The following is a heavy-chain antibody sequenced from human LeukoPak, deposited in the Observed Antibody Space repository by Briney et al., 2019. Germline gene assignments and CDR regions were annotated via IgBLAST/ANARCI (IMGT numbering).Heavy chain of an antibody. CDR2: IYPSDSDT. CDR1: GYSFTSYW. CDR3: ARRGYCSGGSCSWYFDL. J-gene: IGHJ2*01. V-gene: IGHV5-51*01. D-gene: IGHD2-15*01. Sequence: GESLKISCKVSGYSFTSYWIGWVRQMPGKGLEWMGIIYPSDSDTRYSSSFQGQVTISADKSISTAYLQWSSLKASDTAMYYCARRGYCSGGSCSWYFDLWGRGTLVTVSS.